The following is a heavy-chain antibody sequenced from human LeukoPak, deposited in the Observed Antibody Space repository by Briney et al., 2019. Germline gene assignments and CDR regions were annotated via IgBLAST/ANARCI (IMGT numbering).Heavy chain of an antibody. CDR2: IKSDGSST. J-gene: IGHJ4*02. D-gene: IGHD1-20*01. CDR1: GFTFSTYW. CDR3: AREYNSPNRFDY. Sequence: GGSLRLSCPASGFTFSTYWMHWVRQAPGKGLVWVARIKSDGSSTSYADSVKGRFTISRDNAKSTLYLQMNSLRAEDTAVYYCAREYNSPNRFDYWGQGTLVTVSS. V-gene: IGHV3-74*01.